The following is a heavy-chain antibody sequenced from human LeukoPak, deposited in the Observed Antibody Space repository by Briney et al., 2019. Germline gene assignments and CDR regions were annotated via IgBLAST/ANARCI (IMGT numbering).Heavy chain of an antibody. J-gene: IGHJ4*02. CDR3: AIVFCSSNTCFDS. V-gene: IGHV3-23*01. D-gene: IGHD2-2*01. CDR1: GFTFSSYD. Sequence: PGGSLRLSCAASGFTFSSYDMNWVRQAPGKGLEWVSIISGSGGSTYYADSVKGRFTISRDNSKNTLFLQMNSLRAEDTALYYCAIVFCSSNTCFDSWGQGTLVTVSS. CDR2: ISGSGGST.